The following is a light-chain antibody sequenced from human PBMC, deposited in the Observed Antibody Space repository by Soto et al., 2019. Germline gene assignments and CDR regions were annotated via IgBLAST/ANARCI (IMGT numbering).Light chain of an antibody. CDR2: KVS. J-gene: IGKJ5*01. CDR1: QSLVYGDGNTY. V-gene: IGKV2-30*01. Sequence: DVVMTQSPLSLPVTLGQPASISCRASQSLVYGDGNTYLNWFQQRPGQSPRRLIYKVSSRDSGVPDRFSGSGSGTDFTLKISRLEAEDVGVYYCMQGTHWPITFGQGTRLEIK. CDR3: MQGTHWPIT.